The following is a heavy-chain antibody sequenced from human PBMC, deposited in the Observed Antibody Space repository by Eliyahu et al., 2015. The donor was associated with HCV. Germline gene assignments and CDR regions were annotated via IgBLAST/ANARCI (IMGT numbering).Heavy chain of an antibody. CDR1: GFXFSNYW. CDR2: IKPDGSEK. J-gene: IGHJ3*01. D-gene: IGHD3-22*01. CDR3: ARGDYYDSSGDYIDAFDV. Sequence: EVQLVESGGGLVQPGGSLRLSCAASGFXFSNYWXSWVRQAPGKGLQWVANIKPDGSEKYSVDSVKGRFTISRDNAKNSLGLQMNGLRAEDTAIYFCARGDYYDSSGDYIDAFDVWGQETMVTVSS. V-gene: IGHV3-7*03.